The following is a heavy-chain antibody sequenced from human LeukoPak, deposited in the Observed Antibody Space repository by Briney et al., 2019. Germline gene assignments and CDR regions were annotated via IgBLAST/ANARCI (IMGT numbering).Heavy chain of an antibody. CDR1: GDSISSSSYY. CDR3: ARGQVGSRYYFDY. D-gene: IGHD6-13*01. J-gene: IGHJ4*02. V-gene: IGHV4-39*01. CDR2: SFYSGST. Sequence: NSSETLSLTCTVSGDSISSSSYYWEWIRQPPGKGLEWIGSSFYSGSTYYNPSLKSRVTISVDTSKNQFSLRLSSVTAADTAVYYCARGQVGSRYYFDYWGQGTLVTVSS.